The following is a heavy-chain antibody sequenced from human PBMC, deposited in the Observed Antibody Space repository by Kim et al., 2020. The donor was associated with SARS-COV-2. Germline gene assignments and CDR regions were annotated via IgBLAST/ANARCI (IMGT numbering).Heavy chain of an antibody. CDR1: GYTFTSYG. Sequence: ASVKVSCKASGYTFTSYGISWVRQAPGQGLEWMGWISAYNGNTNYAQKLQGRVTMTTDTSTSTAYMELRSLRSDDTAVYYCARDYGGRYFDWFTEFDPWGQGTLVTVSS. J-gene: IGHJ5*02. CDR2: ISAYNGNT. D-gene: IGHD3-9*01. V-gene: IGHV1-18*01. CDR3: ARDYGGRYFDWFTEFDP.